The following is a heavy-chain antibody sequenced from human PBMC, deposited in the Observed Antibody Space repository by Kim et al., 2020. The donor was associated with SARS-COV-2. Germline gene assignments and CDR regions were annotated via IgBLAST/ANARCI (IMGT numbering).Heavy chain of an antibody. CDR1: GFTFSTYA. J-gene: IGHJ4*02. V-gene: IGHV3-23*01. CDR2: ISGNGRRT. D-gene: IGHD1-26*01. Sequence: GGSLRLSCAAAGFTFSTYAMSWVRQAPGKGLEWVSAISGNGRRTYYADSVKGRFTISRDNSKNTMYLQMNSLRADDTAVYYCAKEGGIVAPVEGDYWGQGTLVTVSS. CDR3: AKEGGIVAPVEGDY.